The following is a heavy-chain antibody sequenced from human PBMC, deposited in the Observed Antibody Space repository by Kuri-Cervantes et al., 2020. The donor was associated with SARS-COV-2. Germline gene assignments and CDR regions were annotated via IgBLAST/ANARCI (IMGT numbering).Heavy chain of an antibody. CDR3: GASGYWKDWFDP. D-gene: IGHD3-22*01. J-gene: IGHJ5*02. CDR2: INPNSGGT. Sequence: ASVKVSCKVSGYTFTGYYMHWVRQAPGQGLEWMGWINPNSGGTNYAQKFQGRVTMTRDTSISTAYMELSRLRSDDTAVYYCGASGYWKDWFDPWGQGTLVTVSS. CDR1: GYTFTGYY. V-gene: IGHV1-2*02.